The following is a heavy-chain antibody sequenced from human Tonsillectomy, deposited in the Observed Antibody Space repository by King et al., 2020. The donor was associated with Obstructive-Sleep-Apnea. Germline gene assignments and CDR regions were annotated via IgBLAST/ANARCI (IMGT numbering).Heavy chain of an antibody. CDR3: AREDDILTGQYYFDY. CDR2: IYHSGRT. D-gene: IGHD3-9*01. Sequence: QLQESGPGLVKPSETLSLTCTVSCYSISSGYYWGWIRQPPGKGLEWIGSIYHSGRTYYNPSLKSRVTISVDTSKNQFSLKLSAGTAADTAVYYCAREDDILTGQYYFDYWGQGTLVTVSS. CDR1: CYSISSGYY. J-gene: IGHJ4*02. V-gene: IGHV4-38-2*02.